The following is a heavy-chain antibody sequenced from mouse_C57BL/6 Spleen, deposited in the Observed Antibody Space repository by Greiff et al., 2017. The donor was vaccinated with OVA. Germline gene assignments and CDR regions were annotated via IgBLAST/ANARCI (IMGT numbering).Heavy chain of an antibody. J-gene: IGHJ3*01. CDR2: IDPSDSYT. D-gene: IGHD4-1*01. V-gene: IGHV1-50*01. CDR3: ARLGFEGCAY. Sequence: QVQLQQPGAELVKPGASVKLSCKASGYTFTSYWMQWVKQRPGQGLEWIGEIDPSDSYTNYNQKFKGKATLTVDTSSSTAYMQLSSLTSEDSAVYYCARLGFEGCAYWGQGTLVTVSA. CDR1: GYTFTSYW.